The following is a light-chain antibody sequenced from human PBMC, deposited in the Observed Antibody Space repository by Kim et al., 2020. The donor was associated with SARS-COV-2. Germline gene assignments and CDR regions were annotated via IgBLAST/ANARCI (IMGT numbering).Light chain of an antibody. J-gene: IGLJ3*02. CDR2: AVS. CDR3: CSCAGTTSHWV. V-gene: IGLV2-23*02. Sequence: SITIACNGAISEVGNYKLVSWYEHKPGKARKVMIYAVSKRPSGVSNRFSGAKSGTTASLTISGLQAEDEADYSCCSCAGTTSHWVCGGGTKLTVL. CDR1: ISEVGNYKL.